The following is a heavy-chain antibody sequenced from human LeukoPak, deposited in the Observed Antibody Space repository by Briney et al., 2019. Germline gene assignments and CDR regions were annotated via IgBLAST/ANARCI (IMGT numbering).Heavy chain of an antibody. J-gene: IGHJ4*02. CDR3: ARGRSGYYFDY. D-gene: IGHD7-27*01. V-gene: IGHV3-53*01. CDR1: GFTVSSNY. CDR2: IYSGGST. Sequence: GGSLRLSCAASGFTVSSNYMSWVRQAPGQGLEWVSVIYSGGSTYYADSVKGRFTISRDNFKNTLYLQMNSLRAEDTAVYYCARGRSGYYFDYWGQGTLVTVSS.